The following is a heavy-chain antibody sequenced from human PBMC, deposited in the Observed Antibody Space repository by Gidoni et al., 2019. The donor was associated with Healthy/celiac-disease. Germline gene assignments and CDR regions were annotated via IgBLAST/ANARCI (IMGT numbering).Heavy chain of an antibody. D-gene: IGHD6-19*01. CDR3: TTGVAGTSLFSWYGMDV. J-gene: IGHJ6*02. V-gene: IGHV3-15*01. CDR2: IKSKPEGGTT. Sequence: EAGGGLGKPGGSRRLSGAASGFTFSNAWMSWVRQAPGKGLEWVGRIKSKPEGGTTDYAAPVKGRFTISRDDSKNTLYLQMNSLKTEDTAVYYCTTGVAGTSLFSWYGMDVWGQGTTVTVSS. CDR1: GFTFSNAW.